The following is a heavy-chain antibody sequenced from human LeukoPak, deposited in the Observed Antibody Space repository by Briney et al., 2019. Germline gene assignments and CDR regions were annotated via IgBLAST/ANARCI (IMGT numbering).Heavy chain of an antibody. CDR2: IIPILGIA. Sequence: SVKVSCKASGYTFTGYYMHWVRQAPGQGLEWMGRIIPILGIANYAQKFQGRVTITADKSTSTAYMELSSLRSEDTAVYYCARDRYSSSSATFDYWGQGTLVTVSS. CDR1: GYTFTGYY. D-gene: IGHD6-6*01. V-gene: IGHV1-69*04. CDR3: ARDRYSSSSATFDY. J-gene: IGHJ4*02.